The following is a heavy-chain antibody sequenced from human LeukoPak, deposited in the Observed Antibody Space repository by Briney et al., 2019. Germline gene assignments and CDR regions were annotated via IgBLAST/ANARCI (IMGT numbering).Heavy chain of an antibody. CDR1: GFNFTNYN. CDR3: ARDLAWDAFDI. V-gene: IGHV3-21*01. J-gene: IGHJ3*02. CDR2: IHSSSGSI. Sequence: WGSLRLSCAASGFNFTNYNMNWVRQAPGKGLEWVSSIHSSSGSIYYADSLKGRFTISRDNAKNSLYLQMNSLRAEDTAVYYCARDLAWDAFDIWGQGTTATVSS.